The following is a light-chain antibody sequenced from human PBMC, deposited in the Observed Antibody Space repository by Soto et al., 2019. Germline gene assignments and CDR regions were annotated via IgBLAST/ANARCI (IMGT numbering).Light chain of an antibody. Sequence: EIVLTQSPGTLSLSPGERATLSCRASQSVSSNYLAWYQRKPGQAPRLLINGASSRAIDIPNRFSGSGSGTDFTLTITRLEPEDFAVYYCQQYGSSPPTFGQGTKVEI. CDR1: QSVSSNY. CDR2: GAS. V-gene: IGKV3-20*01. CDR3: QQYGSSPPT. J-gene: IGKJ1*01.